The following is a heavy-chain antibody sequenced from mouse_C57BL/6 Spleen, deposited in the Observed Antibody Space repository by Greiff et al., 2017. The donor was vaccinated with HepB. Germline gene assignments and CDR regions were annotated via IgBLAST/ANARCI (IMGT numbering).Heavy chain of an antibody. CDR3: ARDRGTTLREGDAMDY. CDR2: ISDGGSYT. D-gene: IGHD2-12*01. J-gene: IGHJ4*01. Sequence: EVQLVESGGGLVKPEGSLKLSCAASGFTFSSYAMSWVRQTPEKRLEWVATISDGGSYTYYPDNVKGRFTISRDNAKNNLYLQMSHLKSEDTAMYYCARDRGTTLREGDAMDYWGQGTSVTVSS. CDR1: GFTFSSYA. V-gene: IGHV5-4*01.